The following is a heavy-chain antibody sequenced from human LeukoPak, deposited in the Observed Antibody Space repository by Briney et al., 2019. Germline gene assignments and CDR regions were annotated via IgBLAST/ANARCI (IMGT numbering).Heavy chain of an antibody. CDR3: AQETDYYDGSGYSY. J-gene: IGHJ4*02. CDR2: INSDGSST. CDR1: GFTFSSYW. V-gene: IGHV3-74*01. D-gene: IGHD3-22*01. Sequence: PGGSLRLSCAASGFTFSSYWMHWVRQAPGKGLVWVSRINSDGSSTSYADSVKGRFTISRDNAKNTLYLQMNSLRAEDTAVYYCAQETDYYDGSGYSYWGQGTLVTVPS.